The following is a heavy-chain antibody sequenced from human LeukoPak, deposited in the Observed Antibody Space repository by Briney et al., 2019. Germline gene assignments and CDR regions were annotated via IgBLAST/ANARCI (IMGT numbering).Heavy chain of an antibody. CDR3: AKDGYSSGWSNPDY. CDR2: ISYEGSIK. D-gene: IGHD6-19*01. J-gene: IGHJ4*02. Sequence: PGGSLRLSCAASGFTFSSYGMHWVRQAPGKGLEWVAVISYEGSIKYYVDSVKGRFTISRNNSKHTLYLKMNSLRAEDTAVYYCAKDGYSSGWSNPDYWGQGTLVTVSS. V-gene: IGHV3-30*18. CDR1: GFTFSSYG.